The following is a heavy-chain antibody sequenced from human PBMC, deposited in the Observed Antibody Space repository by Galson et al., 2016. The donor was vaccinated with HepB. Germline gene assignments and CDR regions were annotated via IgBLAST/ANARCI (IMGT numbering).Heavy chain of an antibody. J-gene: IGHJ5*02. V-gene: IGHV1-69*13. CDR2: ITPLFGTT. D-gene: IGHD3-9*01. CDR1: GGTFGNSA. Sequence: SVKVSCKASGGTFGNSAIHWIRQAPGQGLQWMGGITPLFGTTDYGQTFEGRVSITADDSNDVVYMEMSSLSSEDTATYFCSRDESAAHWFFDLWGQGTLVTVSS. CDR3: SRDESAAHWFFDL.